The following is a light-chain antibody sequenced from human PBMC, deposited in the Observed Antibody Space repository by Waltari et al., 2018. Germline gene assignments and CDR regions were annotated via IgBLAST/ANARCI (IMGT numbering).Light chain of an antibody. V-gene: IGLV3-21*04. CDR2: DHS. Sequence: SFVLTQPPSVSVAPGKTASITCGGNNIGSKSVHWYQQKPGQGPILVIYDHSDRPAGIPGRFSGSNSGNTATLTISRVEAGDEADYYCQVWDSRSDHGVFGGGTKLTVL. J-gene: IGLJ3*02. CDR3: QVWDSRSDHGV. CDR1: NIGSKS.